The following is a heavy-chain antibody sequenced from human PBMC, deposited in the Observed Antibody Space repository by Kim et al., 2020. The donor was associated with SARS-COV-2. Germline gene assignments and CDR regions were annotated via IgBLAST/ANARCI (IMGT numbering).Heavy chain of an antibody. CDR3: ARDAIPPSYYYDSSGYLDY. V-gene: IGHV3-30*07. D-gene: IGHD3-22*01. Sequence: GRFTIARDNSKNTLYLQMNSLRAEDTAVYYCARDAIPPSYYYDSSGYLDYWGQGTLVTVSS. J-gene: IGHJ4*02.